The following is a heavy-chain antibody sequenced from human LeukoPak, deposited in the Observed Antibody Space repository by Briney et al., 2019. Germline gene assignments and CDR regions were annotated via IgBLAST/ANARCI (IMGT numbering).Heavy chain of an antibody. D-gene: IGHD6-19*01. CDR1: VFTVSINY. V-gene: IGHV3-66*01. J-gene: IGHJ4*02. CDR3: ATLSSGWGQFDY. Sequence: VGSLRLSCAASVFTVSINYISCVRQAPGKGLEGGSVIYSGCSTYYADSVKGRFTISRDKSKNTMYLQMNSLRAEDKAMYYCATLSSGWGQFDYWGQGTLVTVSS. CDR2: IYSGCST.